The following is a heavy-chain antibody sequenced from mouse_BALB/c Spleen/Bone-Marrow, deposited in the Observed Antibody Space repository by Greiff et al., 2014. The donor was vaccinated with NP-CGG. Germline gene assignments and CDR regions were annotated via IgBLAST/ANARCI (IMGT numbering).Heavy chain of an antibody. CDR3: ARSYGNYAYYFDY. CDR1: GYTFTDYY. J-gene: IGHJ2*01. CDR2: VNPYNGGT. Sequence: EVQLQQSGPELVKPGASVKMSCKASGYTFTDYYMDWVRQSHGESFEWIGRVNPYNGGTSYNQKFKGKATLTVDKSSSTAYMELNSLTSEDSAVYYCARSYGNYAYYFDYWGQGTTLTVSS. V-gene: IGHV1-19*01. D-gene: IGHD2-1*01.